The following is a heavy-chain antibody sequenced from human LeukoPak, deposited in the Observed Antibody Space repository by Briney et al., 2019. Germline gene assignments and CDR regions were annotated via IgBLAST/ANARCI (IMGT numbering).Heavy chain of an antibody. CDR1: GYTFTSYW. CDR2: IYPGDSDT. D-gene: IGHD5-24*01. Sequence: GESLKISCKGSGYTFTSYWIGWVRQMPGKGLEWMGIIYPGDSDTRYSPPFQGQVTISADKSISTAYLQWSSLKASDTSMYYCARLKDDYIIDSWGQGTLVTVSS. CDR3: ARLKDDYIIDS. V-gene: IGHV5-51*01. J-gene: IGHJ5*01.